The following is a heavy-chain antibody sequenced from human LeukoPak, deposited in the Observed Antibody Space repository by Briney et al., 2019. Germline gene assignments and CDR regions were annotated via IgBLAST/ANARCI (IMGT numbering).Heavy chain of an antibody. CDR2: IYYSGST. D-gene: IGHD3-16*01. V-gene: IGHV4-59*08. J-gene: IGHJ4*02. CDR3: ARQMYYDYVWGSHNYFDY. CDR1: GGSISGYY. Sequence: SETLSLTCTVSGGSISGYYWSWIRQPPGKGLEWIGYIYYSGSTNYNPSLKSRVTISVDTSKNQFSLKLSSVTAADTAVYYCARQMYYDYVWGSHNYFDYWGQGTLVTVSS.